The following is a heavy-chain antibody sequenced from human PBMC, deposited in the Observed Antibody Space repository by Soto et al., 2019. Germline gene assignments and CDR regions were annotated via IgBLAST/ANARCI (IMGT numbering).Heavy chain of an antibody. V-gene: IGHV3-7*01. CDR2: ISPDGSGE. Sequence: EVHLVESGGGLVQPGGSLRLSCAASGFSFKIYWMAWVRQAPGKGLEWVANISPDGSGEYYLDSVKGRFTISRDNAKNSVYLQMNSLVGDDTAVYYCARENWFFDYWGQGTPVTVSS. CDR1: GFSFKIYW. J-gene: IGHJ4*02. D-gene: IGHD3-10*01. CDR3: ARENWFFDY.